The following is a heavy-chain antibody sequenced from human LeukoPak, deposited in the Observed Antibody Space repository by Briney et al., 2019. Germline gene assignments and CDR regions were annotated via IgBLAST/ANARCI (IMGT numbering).Heavy chain of an antibody. Sequence: SVKVSCKASGGTFSSYAISWVRQAPGQGLEWMGRIIPILGIANYAQKFQGRVTITADKSTSTAYMELSSLGSEDTAVYYCATHLASYYDSSGYYLGAFDIWGQGTMVTVSS. CDR2: IIPILGIA. J-gene: IGHJ3*02. CDR3: ATHLASYYDSSGYYLGAFDI. V-gene: IGHV1-69*04. D-gene: IGHD3-22*01. CDR1: GGTFSSYA.